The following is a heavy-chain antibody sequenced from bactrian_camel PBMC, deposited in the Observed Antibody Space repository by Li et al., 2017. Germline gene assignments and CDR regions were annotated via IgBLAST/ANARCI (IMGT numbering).Heavy chain of an antibody. CDR3: AAVYSFSGGRWCSRSTGFTY. V-gene: IGHV3S55*01. J-gene: IGHJ4*01. Sequence: VQLVESGGGSVQTGGSLRLSCTASGSTFRSSDMGWYRQAPGNMCKLVASISTDGSTYYAESVKGRFTLSKDNAKNTLYLQMNSLTTQDTAMYYCAAVYSFSGGRWCSRSTGFTYWGQGTQVTVS. CDR2: ISTDGST. CDR1: GSTFRSSD. D-gene: IGHD6*01.